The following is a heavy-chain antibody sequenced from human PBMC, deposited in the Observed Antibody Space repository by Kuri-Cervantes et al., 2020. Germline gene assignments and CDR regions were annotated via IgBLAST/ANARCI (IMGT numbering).Heavy chain of an antibody. CDR2: IYYSGST. V-gene: IGHV4-59*12. CDR3: ARVGDFIAVAGTRGPNDY. CDR1: GGSISSYY. Sequence: SETLSLTCTVSGGSISSYYWSWIRQPPGKGLEWIGYIYYSGSTNYNPPLKSRVTISVDTSKNQFSLKLSSVTAADTAVYYCARVGDFIAVAGTRGPNDYWGQGTLVTVSS. D-gene: IGHD6-19*01. J-gene: IGHJ4*02.